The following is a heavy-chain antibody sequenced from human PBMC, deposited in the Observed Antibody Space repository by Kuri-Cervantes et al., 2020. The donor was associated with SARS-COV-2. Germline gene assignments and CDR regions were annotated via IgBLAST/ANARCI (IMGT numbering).Heavy chain of an antibody. J-gene: IGHJ2*01. Sequence: GSLRLSCAASGFTFSSYSMNWVRQAPGKGLEWVSYISSSSSTIYYADSVKGRFTISRDNAKNSLYLQMNSLRAEDTAVYYCARGGGSSWPYWYFDLWGRGTLVTVSS. CDR3: ARGGGSSWPYWYFDL. CDR2: ISSSSSTI. D-gene: IGHD6-13*01. V-gene: IGHV3-48*01. CDR1: GFTFSSYS.